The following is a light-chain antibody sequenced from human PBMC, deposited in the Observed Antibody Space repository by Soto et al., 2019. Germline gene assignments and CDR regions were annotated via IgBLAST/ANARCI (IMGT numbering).Light chain of an antibody. CDR1: STDVGTYNL. CDR2: EVS. V-gene: IGLV2-23*02. J-gene: IGLJ1*01. Sequence: QSVLTQPASVSGSPGQSITISCTGTSTDVGTYNLVSWYQQHPGEAPKFMIYEVSKRPSGVSNRFSGSKSGNTASLTISGLQAEDEADYYCCSYAGSSTLYVFGNGTKVTVL. CDR3: CSYAGSSTLYV.